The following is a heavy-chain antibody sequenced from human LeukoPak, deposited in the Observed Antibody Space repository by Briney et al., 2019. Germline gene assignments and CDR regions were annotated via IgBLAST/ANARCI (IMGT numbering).Heavy chain of an antibody. Sequence: GGSLRLSCAASGFPFSTYWMTWVRQAPGKGLEWVANIKQDGSEKYYVDSVKGRFTISRDNAKNSLFLQMNSLRAEDTAVYYCARVTYAVPDYWGQGTLVAVSS. D-gene: IGHD2/OR15-2a*01. J-gene: IGHJ4*02. CDR1: GFPFSTYW. CDR3: ARVTYAVPDY. V-gene: IGHV3-7*02. CDR2: IKQDGSEK.